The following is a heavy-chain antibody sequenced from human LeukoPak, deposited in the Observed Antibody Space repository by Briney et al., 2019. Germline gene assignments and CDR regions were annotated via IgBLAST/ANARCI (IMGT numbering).Heavy chain of an antibody. V-gene: IGHV3-23*01. Sequence: GGSLRLSCAASGFTSRSYALSWVRQAPGKGLEWVSAITGSTSRTYYADSVKGRFTNSRDNSKSTLFLQMNSLRAEDTAVYYCARRGDLWSGPTYYFDHWGQGTLVTVSS. CDR3: ARRGDLWSGPTYYFDH. J-gene: IGHJ4*02. CDR2: ITGSTSRT. D-gene: IGHD3-3*01. CDR1: GFTSRSYA.